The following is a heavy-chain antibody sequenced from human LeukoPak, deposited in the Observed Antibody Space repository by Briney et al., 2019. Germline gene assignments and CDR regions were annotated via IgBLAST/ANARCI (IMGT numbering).Heavy chain of an antibody. J-gene: IGHJ5*02. CDR3: ARYYDISRRSDP. D-gene: IGHD3-9*01. CDR2: LKQDGSEK. Sequence: SGGSLRLSCAASGFTFSSFWMSWVRQGPGKGLEWVANLKQDGSEKYYVDSVKGRFTISRDNAKNSLYLQMNSLRAEDTAVYYCARYYDISRRSDPWGQGTLVTVSS. V-gene: IGHV3-7*01. CDR1: GFTFSSFW.